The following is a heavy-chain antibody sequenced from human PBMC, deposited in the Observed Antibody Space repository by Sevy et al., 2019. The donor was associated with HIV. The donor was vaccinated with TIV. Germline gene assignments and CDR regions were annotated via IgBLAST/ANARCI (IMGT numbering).Heavy chain of an antibody. Sequence: GGSLRLSCAASGFTFINYWMSWVRQAQGKGLEWVANIKQGGSEKYYVDSVKGRFTISRDNAKNSLYLQMNSLRVEDAAVYYCARGGDDGTFDIWGQGTMVTVSS. D-gene: IGHD2-21*02. J-gene: IGHJ3*02. CDR3: ARGGDDGTFDI. V-gene: IGHV3-7*01. CDR2: IKQGGSEK. CDR1: GFTFINYW.